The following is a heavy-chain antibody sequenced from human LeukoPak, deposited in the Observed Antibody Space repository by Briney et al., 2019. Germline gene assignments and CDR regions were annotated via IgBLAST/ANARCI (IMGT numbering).Heavy chain of an antibody. CDR2: VYYSGLT. CDR3: ARKTAHRRAVAESHYYYGMDV. CDR1: GGSINSTNYN. Sequence: SETLSLTCTVSGGSINSTNYNWGWIRQPPRRGPEWLASVYYSGLTYYNPSLKSRVTISVDTSKNQFSLKLSSVTAADTAVYYCARKTAHRRAVAESHYYYGMDVWGQGTTVTVSS. J-gene: IGHJ6*02. D-gene: IGHD6-19*01. V-gene: IGHV4-39*07.